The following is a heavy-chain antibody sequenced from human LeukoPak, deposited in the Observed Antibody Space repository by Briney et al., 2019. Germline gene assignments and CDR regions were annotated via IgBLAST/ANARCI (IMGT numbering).Heavy chain of an antibody. Sequence: GGSLRLSCAASGFTVSSNYMSWVRQAPGKGLEWVSVIYSGGSTYYADSLKGRFTISRDTSKNTLYLQMSSLRAEDTAVYYCARDVRKQGLWSWGQGTLVTVSS. J-gene: IGHJ4*02. CDR3: ARDVRKQGLWS. CDR2: IYSGGST. V-gene: IGHV3-66*01. CDR1: GFTVSSNY. D-gene: IGHD3-10*01.